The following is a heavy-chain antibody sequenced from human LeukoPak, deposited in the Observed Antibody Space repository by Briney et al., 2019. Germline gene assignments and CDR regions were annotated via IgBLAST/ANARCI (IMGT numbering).Heavy chain of an antibody. Sequence: ASVKVSCKASGYTFTSYGISWVRQAPGQGLEWMGWISAYNGNTNYAQKLQGRVTMTTDTSTSTAYMELRSLRSDDTAVYYCARDLGRGYSSGWYDYWGQGTLVTVSS. D-gene: IGHD6-19*01. V-gene: IGHV1-18*01. CDR3: ARDLGRGYSSGWYDY. CDR2: ISAYNGNT. CDR1: GYTFTSYG. J-gene: IGHJ4*02.